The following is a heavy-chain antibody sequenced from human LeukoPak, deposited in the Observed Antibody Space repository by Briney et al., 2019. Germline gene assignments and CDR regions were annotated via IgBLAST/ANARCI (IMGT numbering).Heavy chain of an antibody. CDR3: ARDWDGQSLGYYYYMDV. Sequence: ASVKVSCKASGFAFTNYDINWVRQATGQGLEWMGWMNPNSGNTGYAQKLQGRVTITRNTSISTAYMELSSLRSEDTAVYYCARDWDGQSLGYYYYMDVWGKGTTVTVSS. CDR1: GFAFTNYD. D-gene: IGHD5-24*01. CDR2: MNPNSGNT. J-gene: IGHJ6*03. V-gene: IGHV1-8*03.